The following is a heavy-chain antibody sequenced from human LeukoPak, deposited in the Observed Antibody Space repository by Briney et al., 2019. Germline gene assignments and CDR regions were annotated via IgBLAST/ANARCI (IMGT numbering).Heavy chain of an antibody. CDR2: ISVSAGST. Sequence: GGSLRLSCAASGFTFSSYAMSWVRQAPGKGLEWVSAISVSAGSTHYADSVKGRFTISRDNSKNTLYLQMNSLRAEDTAVYYCATGSVRYSASWYSQEGDYWGQGTLVTVSS. D-gene: IGHD6-13*01. CDR3: ATGSVRYSASWYSQEGDY. J-gene: IGHJ4*02. CDR1: GFTFSSYA. V-gene: IGHV3-23*01.